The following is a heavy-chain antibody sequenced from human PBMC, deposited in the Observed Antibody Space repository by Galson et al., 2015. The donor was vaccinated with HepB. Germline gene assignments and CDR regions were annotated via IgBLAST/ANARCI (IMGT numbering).Heavy chain of an antibody. D-gene: IGHD4-17*01. V-gene: IGHV3-23*01. J-gene: IGHJ4*02. CDR1: GFTFVNYA. Sequence: SLRLSCAASGFTFVNYAMTWVRQAPGEGLEWVSAISGSGGNTFYADSVKGRFTISRDNSENTLYLHMSSLRAEDTAVYYCAKELRFGDYYFHYWGRGTLVTVSS. CDR2: ISGSGGNT. CDR3: AKELRFGDYYFHY.